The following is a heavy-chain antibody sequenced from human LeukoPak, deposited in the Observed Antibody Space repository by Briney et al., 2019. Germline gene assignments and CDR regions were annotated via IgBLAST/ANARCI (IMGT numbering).Heavy chain of an antibody. Sequence: GGSLRLSCAASGFTFSSYAMHWVRQAPGKGLEWVAVISYDGSNKYYADSVKGRFTISRDNSKNTLYLQMNSLRAEDTAVYYCARDLAAADTGHGEVEMATPSPFDYWGQGTLVTVSS. CDR2: ISYDGSNK. CDR3: ARDLAAADTGHGEVEMATPSPFDY. CDR1: GFTFSSYA. J-gene: IGHJ4*02. D-gene: IGHD5-24*01. V-gene: IGHV3-30-3*01.